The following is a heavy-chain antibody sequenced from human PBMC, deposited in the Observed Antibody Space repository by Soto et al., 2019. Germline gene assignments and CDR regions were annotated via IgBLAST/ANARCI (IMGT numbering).Heavy chain of an antibody. J-gene: IGHJ4*02. CDR3: ARDGRSSYSSGWYYFDY. V-gene: IGHV1-46*01. CDR2: INPSGGST. Sequence: ASVKVSCKSSGGTFSSYAISWVRPPPRQELEWMGIINPSGGSTSYAQKFQGRVTMTRDTSTSTVYMELSSLRSEDTAVYYCARDGRSSYSSGWYYFDYWGQGTLVTVSS. D-gene: IGHD6-19*01. CDR1: GGTFSSYA.